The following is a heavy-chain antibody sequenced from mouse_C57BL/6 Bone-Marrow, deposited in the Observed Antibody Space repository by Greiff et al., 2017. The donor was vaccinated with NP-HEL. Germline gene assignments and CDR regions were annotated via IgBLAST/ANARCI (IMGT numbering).Heavy chain of an antibody. D-gene: IGHD2-3*01. V-gene: IGHV1-67*01. CDR1: GYTFTDYA. CDR3: ASGWLLNYYAMDY. J-gene: IGHJ4*01. CDR2: ISTYYGDA. Sequence: LVESGPELVRPGVSVKISCKGSGYTFTDYAMHWVKQSHAKSLEWIGVISTYYGDASYNQKFKDKATMTVDKSSSTAYMELARLTSEDSAVYYCASGWLLNYYAMDYWGQGTSVTVSS.